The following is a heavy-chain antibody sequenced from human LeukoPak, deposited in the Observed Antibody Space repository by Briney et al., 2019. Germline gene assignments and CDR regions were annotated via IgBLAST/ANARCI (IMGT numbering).Heavy chain of an antibody. CDR2: INPNSSGT. V-gene: IGHV1-2*02. D-gene: IGHD2-2*01. Sequence: ASVKVSCKASGYTFTSYGISWVRQAPGQGLEWMGWINPNSSGTNYAQKFQGRVTMTRDTSISTAYMELSRLRSDDTAVYYCARIVVVPAATHYYYYYGMDVWGQGTTVTVSS. CDR1: GYTFTSYG. CDR3: ARIVVVPAATHYYYYYGMDV. J-gene: IGHJ6*02.